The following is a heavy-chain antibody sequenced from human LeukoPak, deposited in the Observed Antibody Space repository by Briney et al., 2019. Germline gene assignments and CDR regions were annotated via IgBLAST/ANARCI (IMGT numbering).Heavy chain of an antibody. CDR2: ISWDGNNK. D-gene: IGHD6-19*01. Sequence: GGSLRLSCAASGFTFSSYGMHWVRQAPGKGLEWVAAISWDGNNKYYADSVKGRFTISRDNSKNTLYLQMNSLRAEDTAVHYCAKDFGSGWYYFDYWGQGTLVPVSS. V-gene: IGHV3-30*18. CDR1: GFTFSSYG. J-gene: IGHJ4*02. CDR3: AKDFGSGWYYFDY.